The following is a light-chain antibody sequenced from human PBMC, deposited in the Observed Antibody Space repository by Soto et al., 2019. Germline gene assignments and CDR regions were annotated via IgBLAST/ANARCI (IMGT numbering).Light chain of an antibody. CDR3: KQYYRYSWT. J-gene: IGKJ1*01. V-gene: IGKV1-8*01. Sequence: AIRMTQSPSSFSASTGDRVTITCRASQGISSYLAWYQQKPGKAPKLLIYAASTLQSGVPSRFSGSGSGTDFTLTISCLQSEDFATYYCKQYYRYSWTFGQGTNVDIK. CDR2: AAS. CDR1: QGISSY.